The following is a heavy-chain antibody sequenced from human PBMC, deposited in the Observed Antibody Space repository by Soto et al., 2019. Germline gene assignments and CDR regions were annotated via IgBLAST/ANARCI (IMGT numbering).Heavy chain of an antibody. V-gene: IGHV3-30*18. Sequence: PGGSLRLSCAASGFTFSSYGMHWVRQAPGKGLEWVAVISYDGSNKYYADSVKGRFTISRDNSKNTLYLQMNSLRAEDTAVYYCAKDSPDFDYWGQGTLVTVSS. CDR3: AKDSPDFDY. J-gene: IGHJ4*02. CDR2: ISYDGSNK. CDR1: GFTFSSYG.